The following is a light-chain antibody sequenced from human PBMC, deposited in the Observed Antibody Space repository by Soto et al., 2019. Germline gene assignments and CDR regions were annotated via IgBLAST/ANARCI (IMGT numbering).Light chain of an antibody. CDR1: SGDVGSYKY. Sequence: QSVLTQPASVSGSPGQSISVSCTGSSGDVGSYKYVSWYQQHPGKAPKLIIYKVNKRPSGVSDRFSGSKSGNTASLTISGLQAEDEADYYCSSYTITSTLVIFGGGTKLTVL. J-gene: IGLJ2*01. V-gene: IGLV2-14*01. CDR2: KVN. CDR3: SSYTITSTLVI.